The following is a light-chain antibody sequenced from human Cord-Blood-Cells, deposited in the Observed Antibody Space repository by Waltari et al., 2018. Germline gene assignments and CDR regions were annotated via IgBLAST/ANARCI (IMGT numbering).Light chain of an antibody. Sequence: DIQMTQYPSSLSAYVGDRVTITCRASQSISSYLNWYQQKPGKAPKILIYAASSLQSGVPSRFSGSGSGTDFTLTISSLQPEDFATYYCQQSYSTPYTFGQGTKLEIK. J-gene: IGKJ2*01. V-gene: IGKV1-39*01. CDR2: AAS. CDR1: QSISSY. CDR3: QQSYSTPYT.